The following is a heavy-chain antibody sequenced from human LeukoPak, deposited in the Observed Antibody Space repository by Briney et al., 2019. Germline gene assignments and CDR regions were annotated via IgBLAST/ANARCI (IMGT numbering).Heavy chain of an antibody. CDR3: ARGRLRAALDY. J-gene: IGHJ4*02. D-gene: IGHD6-13*01. CDR1: GGSFSGYY. Sequence: PSETLSLTCAVYGGSFSGYYWSWIRQPPGKGLEWIGEINHSGSTNYNPSLKSRVTISVDTSKNQFSLKLSSVTAADMAVYYCARGRLRAALDYWGQGTLVTVSS. V-gene: IGHV4-34*01. CDR2: INHSGST.